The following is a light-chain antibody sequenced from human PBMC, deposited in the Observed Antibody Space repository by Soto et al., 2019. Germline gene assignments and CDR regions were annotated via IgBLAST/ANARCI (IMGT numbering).Light chain of an antibody. V-gene: IGLV6-57*01. CDR2: EDN. CDR1: SGSIASNY. CDR3: QSYDSSNQV. Sequence: NFMLTQPHSVSESPGKTVTISCTRSSGSIASNYVQWYQQRPGSSPTTVIYEDNQRPSGVPDRFSGSIDSSSNSASLTISGLKTEDEDDYYCQSYDSSNQVFVGGTKLTVL. J-gene: IGLJ3*02.